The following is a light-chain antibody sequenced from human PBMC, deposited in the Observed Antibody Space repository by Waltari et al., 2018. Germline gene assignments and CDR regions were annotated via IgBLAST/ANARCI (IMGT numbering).Light chain of an antibody. CDR3: CSDAGSGTYV. V-gene: IGLV2-23*02. Sequence: WYQHLPGKAPKVMISEVTKRPSGVSNRFSGSKSGNTASLTISGLQADDEAEYYCCSDAGSGTYVFGTGTKLTVV. CDR2: EVT. J-gene: IGLJ1*01.